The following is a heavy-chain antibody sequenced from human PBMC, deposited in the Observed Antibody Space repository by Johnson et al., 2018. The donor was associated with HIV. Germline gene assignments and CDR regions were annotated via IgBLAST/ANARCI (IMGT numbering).Heavy chain of an antibody. CDR3: AREYSSGYPDAFDI. CDR2: IYSGGST. Sequence: QMQLVESGGGVVQPGRSLRLSCAASGFTFSSYAMHWVRQAPGKGLEWVAVIYSGGSTYYADSVKGRFTISRDNSKNTLYLQMNSLRAEDTAVYYCAREYSSGYPDAFDIWGQGTMVTVSS. V-gene: IGHV3-30*14. CDR1: GFTFSSYA. J-gene: IGHJ3*02. D-gene: IGHD3-22*01.